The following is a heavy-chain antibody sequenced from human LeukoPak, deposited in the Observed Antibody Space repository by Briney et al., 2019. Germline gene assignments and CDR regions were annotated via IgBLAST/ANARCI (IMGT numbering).Heavy chain of an antibody. D-gene: IGHD2-2*01. J-gene: IGHJ5*02. CDR1: GYTFTGYF. Sequence: ASVKVSCKASGYTFTGYFMHWVRQAPGQGLEWMGWINPNSGGTNYAQKFQGRVTMTRDTSISTAYMELSRLRSDDTAVYYCARDQCSSTSCYLGNNWFDPWGQGTLVTVSS. CDR2: INPNSGGT. CDR3: ARDQCSSTSCYLGNNWFDP. V-gene: IGHV1-2*02.